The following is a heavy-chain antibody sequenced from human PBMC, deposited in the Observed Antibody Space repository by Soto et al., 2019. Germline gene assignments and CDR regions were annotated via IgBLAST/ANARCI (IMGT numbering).Heavy chain of an antibody. V-gene: IGHV3-66*01. CDR3: ARLRGGATRYFDY. CDR1: GFTVSSNY. J-gene: IGHJ4*02. CDR2: IYSGGST. D-gene: IGHD1-26*01. Sequence: EVQLVESGGGLVQPGGSLRLSWAASGFTVSSNYMSWVRQAPGKGLVWVSVIYSGGSTYYADSVKGRFTISRDNSKNTQYLQMNRLRAEDTAVYYCARLRGGATRYFDYWGQGTLVTVSS.